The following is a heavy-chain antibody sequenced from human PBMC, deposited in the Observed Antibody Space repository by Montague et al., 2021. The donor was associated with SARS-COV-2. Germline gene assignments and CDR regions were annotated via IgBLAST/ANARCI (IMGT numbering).Heavy chain of an antibody. J-gene: IGHJ3*02. V-gene: IGHV4-34*01. CDR1: GGSFSNYY. CDR3: AGGRRPVVVPGAGPAGRAFDI. CDR2: VNQSGTT. D-gene: IGHD2-2*01. Sequence: SETRSLTCALSGGSFSNYYWSWIRQPPGKGLEWIGEVNQSGTTIYNPSVKSGVTISEDTSKNQFYLRLNSVTAADTAVYYCAGGRRPVVVPGAGPAGRAFDIWGQGTMVTVSS.